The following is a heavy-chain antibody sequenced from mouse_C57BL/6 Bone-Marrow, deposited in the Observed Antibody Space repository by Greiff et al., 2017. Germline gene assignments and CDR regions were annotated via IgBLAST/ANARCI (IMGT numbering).Heavy chain of an antibody. Sequence: VKLVESGAELARPGASVKLSCKASGYTFTSYGISWVKQRTGQGLEWIGEIYPRSGNTYYNEKFKGKATLTADKSSSTAYMELRSLTSEDSAVYFWARRGTTVVAKTAYWYFDVWGTGTTVTVSS. CDR3: ARRGTTVVAKTAYWYFDV. CDR2: IYPRSGNT. D-gene: IGHD1-1*01. CDR1: GYTFTSYG. V-gene: IGHV1-81*01. J-gene: IGHJ1*03.